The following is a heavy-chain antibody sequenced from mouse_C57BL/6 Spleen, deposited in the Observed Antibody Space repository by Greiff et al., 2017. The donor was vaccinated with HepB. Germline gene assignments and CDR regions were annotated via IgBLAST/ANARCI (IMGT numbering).Heavy chain of an antibody. CDR3: AREYYGSRDYAMDY. CDR1: GYAFTNYL. D-gene: IGHD1-1*01. J-gene: IGHJ4*01. CDR2: INPGSGGT. Sequence: QVQLQQSGAELVRPGTSLKVSCKASGYAFTNYLIEWVKQRPGQGLEWIGVINPGSGGTNYNEKFKGKATLTADKSSSTAYMQLSSLTSEDSAVYFCAREYYGSRDYAMDYWGQGASVTVSS. V-gene: IGHV1-54*01.